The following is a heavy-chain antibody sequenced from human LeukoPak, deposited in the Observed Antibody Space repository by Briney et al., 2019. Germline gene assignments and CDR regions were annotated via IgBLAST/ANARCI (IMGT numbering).Heavy chain of an antibody. CDR3: ARTAGGSGRWGDNWFDP. CDR1: GHTFTNSY. D-gene: IGHD3-10*01. J-gene: IGHJ5*02. CDR2: INLNNGGT. Sequence: GASVTVSCKASGHTFTNSYMHWVRQAPGQGLEWVGWINLNNGGTNHAQKFQGRVTMTSDTSIRTAYMEVNSPRFDDTAVYYCARTAGGSGRWGDNWFDPWGQGTLVTVSS. V-gene: IGHV1-2*02.